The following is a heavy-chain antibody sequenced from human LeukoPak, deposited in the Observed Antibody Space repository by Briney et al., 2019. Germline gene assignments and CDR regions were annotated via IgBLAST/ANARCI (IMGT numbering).Heavy chain of an antibody. CDR1: GYTFTGYY. D-gene: IGHD6-19*01. CDR3: ARGIAVAGTVSDY. J-gene: IGHJ4*02. V-gene: IGHV1-2*02. CDR2: INPNSGGT. Sequence: ASVKVSCKASGYTFTGYYMHWVRQAPGQGLEWMGWINPNSGGTNYAQKFQGRVTMTRDTSISTAYMELSRLRSDDTAVYYCARGIAVAGTVSDYWGQGTLVTVSS.